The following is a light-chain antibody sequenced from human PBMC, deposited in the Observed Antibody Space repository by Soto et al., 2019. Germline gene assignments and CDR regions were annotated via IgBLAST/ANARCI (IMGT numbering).Light chain of an antibody. V-gene: IGLV6-57*01. CDR1: SGSIATNY. J-gene: IGLJ2*01. CDR2: EDD. CDR3: QSHDSSNVV. Sequence: NFMLTQAHSVSESPGKTVTISCTRSSGSIATNYVQWYQQRPGSSPTTVISEDDQRPSGVPDRFSGSIDSSSNSASLTISGLKTEDEADYYCQSHDSSNVVFGGGTQLTVL.